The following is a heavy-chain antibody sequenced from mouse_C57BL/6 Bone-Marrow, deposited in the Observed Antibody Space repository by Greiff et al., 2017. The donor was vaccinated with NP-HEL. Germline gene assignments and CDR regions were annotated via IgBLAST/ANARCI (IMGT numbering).Heavy chain of an antibody. V-gene: IGHV1-47*01. CDR1: GYTFTTYP. J-gene: IGHJ1*03. CDR2: FHPYNDDT. D-gene: IGHD1-1*01. CDR3: AISLLLRLDV. Sequence: QVQLQQSGAELVKPGASVKMSCKASGYTFTTYPIEWMKQNHGKSLEWIGNFHPYNDDTKYNEKFKGKATLTVDKSSSTAYMELRSLTSEDSAVYYCAISLLLRLDVWGTGTTVTVSS.